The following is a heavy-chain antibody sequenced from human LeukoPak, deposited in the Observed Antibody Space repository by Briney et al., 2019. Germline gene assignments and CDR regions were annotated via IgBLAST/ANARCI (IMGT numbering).Heavy chain of an antibody. Sequence: GGSLRLSCAASGFTVSNNYMSWVRQAPGKGLEWVSALYSGGNTYYADSVKGRFTIPRDNSKNTLFLQMNSLRVEDTAVYYCAREATWGAFDIWGQGTMVTVSS. CDR1: GFTVSNNY. V-gene: IGHV3-66*01. J-gene: IGHJ3*02. D-gene: IGHD7-27*01. CDR2: LYSGGNT. CDR3: AREATWGAFDI.